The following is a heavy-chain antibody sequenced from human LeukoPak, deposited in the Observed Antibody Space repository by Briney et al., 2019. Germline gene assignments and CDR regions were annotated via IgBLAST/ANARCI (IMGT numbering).Heavy chain of an antibody. Sequence: GGSLGLSCAASGFTFSSYAMHGVRQAPGKGLEWVAVISYDGSNKYYADSVKGRFTISRDNSKNTLYLQMNSLRAEDTAVYYCARDGYEGEGWGYYFDYWGQGTLVTVSS. V-gene: IGHV3-30-3*01. CDR1: GFTFSSYA. CDR3: ARDGYEGEGWGYYFDY. D-gene: IGHD5-12*01. CDR2: ISYDGSNK. J-gene: IGHJ4*02.